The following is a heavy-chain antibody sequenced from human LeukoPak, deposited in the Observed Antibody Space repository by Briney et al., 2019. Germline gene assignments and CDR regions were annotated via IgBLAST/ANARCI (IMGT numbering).Heavy chain of an antibody. Sequence: ASVKVSCKASGYTFTNYAIHWVRRAPGQRLEWMGWMNAANGNTKYSQKFQGTVTITRDTYANIAYMELSSLRSEDTAVYYCARDGSGSYWSLQYNWFDSWGQGTRVTVSS. CDR3: ARDGSGSYWSLQYNWFDS. D-gene: IGHD3-10*01. CDR2: MNAANGNT. J-gene: IGHJ5*01. V-gene: IGHV1-3*01. CDR1: GYTFTNYA.